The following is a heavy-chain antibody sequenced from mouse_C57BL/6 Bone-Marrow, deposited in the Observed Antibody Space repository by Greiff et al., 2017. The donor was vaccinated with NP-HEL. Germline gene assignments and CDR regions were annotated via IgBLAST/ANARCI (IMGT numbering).Heavy chain of an antibody. D-gene: IGHD1-1*02. Sequence: EVQRVESGEGLVKPGGSLKLSCAASGFTFSSYAMSWVRQTPEKRLEWVAYISSGGDYIYYADTVKGRFTFSIDTSRTTLYLQMSSLKSEDKAMYYCTRGGTYGQYVGLAYWGQGTLVTVSA. CDR1: GFTFSSYA. CDR3: TRGGTYGQYVGLAY. V-gene: IGHV5-9-1*02. J-gene: IGHJ3*01. CDR2: ISSGGDYI.